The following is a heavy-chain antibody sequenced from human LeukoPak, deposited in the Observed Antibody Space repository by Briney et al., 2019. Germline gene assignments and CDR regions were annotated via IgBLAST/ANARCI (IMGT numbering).Heavy chain of an antibody. V-gene: IGHV4-31*03. CDR3: ARKSNSGWYGAFDY. CDR2: THYSGKT. Sequence: PSETLSLTCTVSGGSISTGTYYWSWIRQHPGKDLEWIGYTHYSGKTYYNPSLKSRVIISVDTSKNQFSLWLNSVTAADTAIYYCARKSNSGWYGAFDYWGQGTLVTVSS. D-gene: IGHD6-19*01. CDR1: GGSISTGTYY. J-gene: IGHJ4*02.